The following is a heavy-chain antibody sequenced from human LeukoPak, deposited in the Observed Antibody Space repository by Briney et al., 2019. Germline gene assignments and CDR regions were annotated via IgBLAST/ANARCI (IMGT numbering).Heavy chain of an antibody. CDR3: AKDKTGGFVAFDI. CDR2: ITWNSGDV. D-gene: IGHD3-16*01. Sequence: PGRSLRLSCAASGFTFDDYAMHWVRQVPGKGLEWVSGITWNSGDVDYADSVKGRFTTSRDNAKNSLYLQMNSLRTEDTALYYCAKDKTGGFVAFDIWGQGTRVAVSS. CDR1: GFTFDDYA. J-gene: IGHJ3*02. V-gene: IGHV3-9*01.